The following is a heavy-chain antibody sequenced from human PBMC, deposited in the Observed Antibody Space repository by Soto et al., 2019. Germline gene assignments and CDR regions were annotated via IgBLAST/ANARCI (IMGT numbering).Heavy chain of an antibody. CDR1: GFTFTSSA. V-gene: IGHV1-58*01. Sequence: SVKVSCKASGFTFTSSAVQWVRQARGQRLEWIGWIVVGSGNTNYAQKFQERVTITRDMSTSTAYMELSSLRSEDTAVYYCAADISIVGATEAFDIWGQGTMVTVSS. J-gene: IGHJ3*02. D-gene: IGHD1-26*01. CDR3: AADISIVGATEAFDI. CDR2: IVVGSGNT.